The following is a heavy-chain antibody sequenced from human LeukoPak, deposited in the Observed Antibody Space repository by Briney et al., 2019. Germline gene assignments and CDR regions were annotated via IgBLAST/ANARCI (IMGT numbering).Heavy chain of an antibody. CDR2: INPNSGGT. CDR1: GYTFTVYY. CDR3: ARDEDSSGYCFDY. V-gene: IGHV1-2*02. Sequence: ASVRVSCKPSGYTFTVYYMHWVRQAPGQGLEWMGWINPNSGGTNCAQKFLGTVTMARDTSISTAYMELSRRRSDDTGVYFCARDEDSSGYCFDYWGQGTLVTVSS. J-gene: IGHJ4*02. D-gene: IGHD3-22*01.